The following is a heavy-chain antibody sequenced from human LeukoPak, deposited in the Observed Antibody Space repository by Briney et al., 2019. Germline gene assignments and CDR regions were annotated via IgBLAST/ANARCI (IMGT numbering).Heavy chain of an antibody. CDR2: ISYSGST. J-gene: IGHJ4*02. D-gene: IGHD3-22*01. V-gene: IGHV4-39*01. Sequence: SETLSLTCTVSGASISSTGYYWGWIRQPPGKGLEWIGSISYSGSTYYNPSLKSRVTISVDTSKNQFSVKLTSVTAADTALYYCAGCYHDSSGYLGCGQGTLVTVSS. CDR1: GASISSTGYY. CDR3: AGCYHDSSGYLG.